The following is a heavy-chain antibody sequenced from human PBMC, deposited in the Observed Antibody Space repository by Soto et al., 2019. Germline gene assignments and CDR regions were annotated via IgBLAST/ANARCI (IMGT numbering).Heavy chain of an antibody. CDR3: AREGYSSSSGYFGMDV. J-gene: IGHJ6*02. D-gene: IGHD6-6*01. Sequence: EVQLLESGGGLVQPGGSLRLSCAASGFTFSSYAMSWVRQAPGKGLEWVSAISGSGGSTYYADSVKGRFTISRDNAKNSLYLQMNSLSAEDTAVYYCAREGYSSSSGYFGMDVWGQGTTVTVSS. CDR2: ISGSGGST. V-gene: IGHV3-23*01. CDR1: GFTFSSYA.